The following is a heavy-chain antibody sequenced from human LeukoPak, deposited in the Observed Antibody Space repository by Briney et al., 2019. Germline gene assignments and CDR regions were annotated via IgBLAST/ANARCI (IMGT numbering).Heavy chain of an antibody. CDR3: GRAFPPLRTSSAGDL. Sequence: GGSLRLSCSASGFTFSDYDMNWIREAPGKGLEWISAISGRSSHTYYADSVKGRFSISRDNAKNLLYLQMNGLGAEDTAVYYCGRAFPPLRTSSAGDLWGQGTLVTVS. CDR1: GFTFSDYD. V-gene: IGHV3-11*06. CDR2: ISGRSSHT. J-gene: IGHJ4*02. D-gene: IGHD3-16*01.